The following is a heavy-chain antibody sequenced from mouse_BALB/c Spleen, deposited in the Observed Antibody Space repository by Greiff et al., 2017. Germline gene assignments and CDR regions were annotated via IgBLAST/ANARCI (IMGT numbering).Heavy chain of an antibody. CDR2: ISSGSSTI. CDR3: AREGLRRGYYAMDS. CDR1: GFTFSSFG. J-gene: IGHJ4*01. Sequence: EVHLVESGGGLVQPGGSRKLSCAASGFTFSSFGMHWVRQAPEKGLEWVAYISSGSSTIYYADTVKGRFTISRDNPKNTLFLQMTSLRSEDTAMYYCAREGLRRGYYAMDSWGEGTSVTVSP. V-gene: IGHV5-17*02. D-gene: IGHD2-2*01.